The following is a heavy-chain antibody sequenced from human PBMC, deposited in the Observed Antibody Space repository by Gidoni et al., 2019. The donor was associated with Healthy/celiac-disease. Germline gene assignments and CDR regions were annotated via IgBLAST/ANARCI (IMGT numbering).Heavy chain of an antibody. CDR1: GGSISSYY. CDR3: ARLVTTTFGELWDYYYYYYMDV. D-gene: IGHD4-17*01. CDR2: IYSSGST. J-gene: IGHJ6*03. Sequence: QVQLQESGPGLVKPSETLSLTCTVSGGSISSYYWSWIRQPPGKGLEWIGYIYSSGSTTYNPSLKSRVTISVDTSKNQFSLKLSSVTAADTAVYYCARLVTTTFGELWDYYYYYYMDVWGKGTTVTVSS. V-gene: IGHV4-59*01.